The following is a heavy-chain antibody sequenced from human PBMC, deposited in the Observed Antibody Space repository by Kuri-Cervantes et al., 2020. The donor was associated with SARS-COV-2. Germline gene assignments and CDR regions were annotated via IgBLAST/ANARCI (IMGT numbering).Heavy chain of an antibody. V-gene: IGHV1-69*05. CDR1: GYTFTSYG. Sequence: SVKVSCKASGYTFTSYGISWVRQAPGQGLEWMGGIISIFGTANYAQKFQGRVTITTDESTSTAYMELSSLRSEDTAVYYCARGVGSSWYVDDAFDIWGQGTMVTVSS. CDR3: ARGVGSSWYVDDAFDI. J-gene: IGHJ3*02. CDR2: IISIFGTA. D-gene: IGHD6-13*01.